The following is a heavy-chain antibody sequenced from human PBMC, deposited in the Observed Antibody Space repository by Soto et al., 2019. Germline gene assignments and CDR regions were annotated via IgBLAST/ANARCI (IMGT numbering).Heavy chain of an antibody. V-gene: IGHV4-39*01. CDR2: IYYSGST. J-gene: IGHJ4*02. CDR3: ASMIVVVNCFDY. D-gene: IGHD3-22*01. CDR1: GGSISSSSYY. Sequence: SETLSLTCTVSGGSISSSSYYWGWIRQPPGKGLEWIGSIYYSGSTYYNPSLKSRVTISVDTSKNQFSLKLSSVTAADTAVYYCASMIVVVNCFDYWGQGTLVTVSS.